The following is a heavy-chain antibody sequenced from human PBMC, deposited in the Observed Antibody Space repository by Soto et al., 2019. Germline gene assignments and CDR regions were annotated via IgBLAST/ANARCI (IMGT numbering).Heavy chain of an antibody. CDR1: GGSISSYF. J-gene: IGHJ4*02. V-gene: IGHV4-59*01. Sequence: PSETLSLTCTVSGGSISSYFYIWVRQLPGKGLEWIGSVYYTGTTDYNPSLKSRVTISVDTSKTQFSLNLRSVTAADTAVYYCARDLAAVPRAFDYWGRGTLVTVSS. CDR2: VYYTGTT. D-gene: IGHD6-13*01. CDR3: ARDLAAVPRAFDY.